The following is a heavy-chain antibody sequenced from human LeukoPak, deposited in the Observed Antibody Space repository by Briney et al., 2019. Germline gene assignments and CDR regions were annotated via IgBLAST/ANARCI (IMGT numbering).Heavy chain of an antibody. CDR1: GFTVSSNY. CDR3: ATEYYYDSSGYYYVEDY. CDR2: IYSGGST. V-gene: IGHV3-53*01. Sequence: PGGSLRLSCAASGFTVSSNYMSWVRQAPGKGLEWVSVIYSGGSTYYADSVKGRFTISRDNSKNTLYLQMNSLRAEDTAVYYCATEYYYDSSGYYYVEDYWGQGTLVTVSS. D-gene: IGHD3-22*01. J-gene: IGHJ4*02.